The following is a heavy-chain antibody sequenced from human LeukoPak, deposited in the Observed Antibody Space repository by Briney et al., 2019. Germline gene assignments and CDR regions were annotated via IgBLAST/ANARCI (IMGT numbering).Heavy chain of an antibody. Sequence: GGSLRLSCVVSGFTFSESWMSWVRQAPGKGLGWVASLNLDGSDKYYVDSVKGQLTISRDNAKNSLYLQMDSLRAEDTAVYFCARGGGLDVWGQGATVTVSS. CDR1: GFTFSESW. CDR3: ARGGGLDV. J-gene: IGHJ6*02. D-gene: IGHD3-16*01. CDR2: LNLDGSDK. V-gene: IGHV3-7*03.